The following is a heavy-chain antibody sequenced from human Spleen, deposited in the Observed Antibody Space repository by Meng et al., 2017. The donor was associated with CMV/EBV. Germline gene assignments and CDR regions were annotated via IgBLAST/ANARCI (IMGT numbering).Heavy chain of an antibody. V-gene: IGHV3-30*04. CDR2: ILYDGSTA. CDR1: GFTFSGYA. Sequence: GESLKISCAASGFTFSGYAMHWVRQAPGKGLEWVAVILYDGSTAYYGESVKGRFTISRDNSNNTVSLQMNSLRAEDTAVYYCAREALYNWFDPWGQGTLVTVSS. CDR3: AREALYNWFDP. J-gene: IGHJ5*02.